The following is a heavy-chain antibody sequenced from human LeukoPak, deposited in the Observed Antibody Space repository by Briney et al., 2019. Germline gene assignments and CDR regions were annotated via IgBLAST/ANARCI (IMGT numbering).Heavy chain of an antibody. CDR1: GFTFSSYS. V-gene: IGHV3-23*01. Sequence: GGSLRLSCAASGFTFSSYSMNWVRQAPGKGPEWVSAISGSGGSTYYADSVKGRFTISRDNSKNTLYLQMNSLRAEDTAVYYCAKGDFGGTGTWGQGTLVTVSS. J-gene: IGHJ5*02. D-gene: IGHD1-1*01. CDR3: AKGDFGGTGT. CDR2: ISGSGGST.